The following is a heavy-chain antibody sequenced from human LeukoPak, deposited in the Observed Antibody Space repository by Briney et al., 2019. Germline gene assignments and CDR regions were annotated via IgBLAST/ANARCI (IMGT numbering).Heavy chain of an antibody. J-gene: IGHJ4*02. CDR2: INSDGSST. Sequence: PGGSLRLSCAASGFTFSSDWMHWVRQAPGKGLVWVSRINSDGSSTSYADSVKGRFTISRDNAKNTLYLQMNRLRAEDTAVYYCARAKADRGGYDLWGQGTLVPVSS. CDR3: ARAKADRGGYDL. CDR1: GFTFSSDW. D-gene: IGHD5-12*01. V-gene: IGHV3-74*01.